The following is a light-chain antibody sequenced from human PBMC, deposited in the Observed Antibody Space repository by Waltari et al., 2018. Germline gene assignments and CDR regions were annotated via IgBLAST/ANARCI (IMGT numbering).Light chain of an antibody. V-gene: IGKV3-11*01. CDR1: QNLHKY. CDR2: EAS. J-gene: IGKJ4*01. Sequence: EVVLTQSPASLSSSPGERAPLSCSASQNLHKYLAWYQQKPGQAPRRLIYEASNRATGIPDRFSGSGSGTDFTLTIDSLEPEDFAVYFCQQRSNWPPLTFGGGTKVEIK. CDR3: QQRSNWPPLT.